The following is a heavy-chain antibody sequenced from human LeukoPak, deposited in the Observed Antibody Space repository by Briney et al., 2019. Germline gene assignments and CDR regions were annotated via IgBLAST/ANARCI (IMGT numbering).Heavy chain of an antibody. D-gene: IGHD3-22*01. J-gene: IGHJ4*02. CDR2: INTGNGNA. CDR3: ARDRHYYDSSDYYLSNSDY. Sequence: WASVKVSCKASGYTFTSYAMNWVRQAPGQRLEWMGWINTGNGNAKYSQKFQGRVTITRDTSATTAYMELSSLRSEDTAVYYCARDRHYYDSSDYYLSNSDYWGQGTLVTVSS. V-gene: IGHV1-3*04. CDR1: GYTFTSYA.